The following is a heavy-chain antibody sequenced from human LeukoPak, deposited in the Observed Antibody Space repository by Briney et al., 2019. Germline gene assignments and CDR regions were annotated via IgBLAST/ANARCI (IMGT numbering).Heavy chain of an antibody. J-gene: IGHJ4*02. V-gene: IGHV3-33*01. CDR2: MWYDGSSK. CDR3: ARDRGGNSPPNHFDY. D-gene: IGHD3-10*01. CDR1: GFTFSSYG. Sequence: PGGSLRLSCAASGFTFSSYGMHWVRQAPGKGLEWVAIMWYDGSSKYYADSVEGRFSISIDNPKNTLYLQMNSLRAEDTAVYYCARDRGGNSPPNHFDYWGQGTLVTVSS.